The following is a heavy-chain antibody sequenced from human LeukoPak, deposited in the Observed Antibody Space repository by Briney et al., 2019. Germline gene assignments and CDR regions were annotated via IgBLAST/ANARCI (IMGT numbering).Heavy chain of an antibody. D-gene: IGHD1-26*01. J-gene: IGHJ2*01. V-gene: IGHV3-11*01. CDR2: ISTSGSTI. CDR3: ARRQGAHWYLDL. CDR1: GFTFSDYY. Sequence: GGSLRLSCAASGFTFSDYYMSWIRQAPGKGLEWVSYISTSGSTIYYADSVKGRCTISRDNAKNLLYLQVNSLRAEDTAVYYCARRQGAHWYLDLWGRGTLVTVSS.